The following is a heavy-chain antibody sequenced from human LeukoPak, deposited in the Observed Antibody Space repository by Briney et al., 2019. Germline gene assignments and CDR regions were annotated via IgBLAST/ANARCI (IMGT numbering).Heavy chain of an antibody. CDR1: GFTFSSYW. CDR2: INSDGSST. Sequence: GGSLRLSCAASGFTFSSYWMHWVRQAPGKGRVWVSRINSDGSSTSYADSVKGRFTISRDNAKNTLYLQTNSLRAEDTAVYYCGNLDTPMGYWGQGTLVTVSS. CDR3: GNLDTPMGY. V-gene: IGHV3-74*01. J-gene: IGHJ4*02. D-gene: IGHD5-18*01.